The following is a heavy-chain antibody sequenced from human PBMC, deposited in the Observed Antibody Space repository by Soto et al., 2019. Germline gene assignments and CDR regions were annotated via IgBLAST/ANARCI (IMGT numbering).Heavy chain of an antibody. CDR3: ARDGKPVLGPDPYYYLGMDV. J-gene: IGHJ6*02. Sequence: AETLALTFPVSGGSISSYYWRWIRQPAGKVLEGIGRIYTSGSTNYNPSLKSRVTISVDTSKNQFSLKLSSVTAADTDVYYCARDGKPVLGPDPYYYLGMDVGGQGTTVTVSS. CDR1: GGSISSYY. CDR2: IYTSGST. D-gene: IGHD3-16*01. V-gene: IGHV4-4*07.